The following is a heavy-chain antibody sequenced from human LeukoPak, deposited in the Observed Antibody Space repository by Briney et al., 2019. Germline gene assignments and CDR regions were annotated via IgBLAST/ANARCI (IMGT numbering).Heavy chain of an antibody. J-gene: IGHJ6*02. V-gene: IGHV3-30*18. CDR1: GFTFSSYG. Sequence: PGRSLRLSCAASGFTFSSYGMHWVRQAPGKGLEWVAVISYDGSNKYYADSVKGRFTISRDNSKNTLYLQMNSLRAEDTAVYYCAKWMVRGVYYYYGMDVWGQGTTVTVSS. CDR3: AKWMVRGVYYYYGMDV. CDR2: ISYDGSNK. D-gene: IGHD3-10*01.